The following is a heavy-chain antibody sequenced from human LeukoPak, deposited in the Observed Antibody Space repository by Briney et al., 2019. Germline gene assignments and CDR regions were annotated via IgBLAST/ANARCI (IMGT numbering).Heavy chain of an antibody. V-gene: IGHV4-34*01. CDR1: GGSFSGYY. J-gene: IGHJ4*02. CDR2: INHSGST. D-gene: IGHD6-19*01. Sequence: SETLSLTCAVYGGSFSGYYWSWIRQPPGKGLEWIGEINHSGSTNYNPSLTRRVTILVETSKNQFSLKLTSVTAADTAVYYCARTFRNSGWGIDYWGQGTQVTVSS. CDR3: ARTFRNSGWGIDY.